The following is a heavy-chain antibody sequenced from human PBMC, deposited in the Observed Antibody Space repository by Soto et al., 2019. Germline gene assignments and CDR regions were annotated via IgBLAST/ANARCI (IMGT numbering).Heavy chain of an antibody. CDR3: AKDHCSGGSCDFDY. Sequence: EVQLVESGGGLVQPGRSLRLSCAASGFTFDDYAMHWVRQAPGKGLEWVSGISWNSDSIVYADSVKGRFTISRDNAKNYLYLQMNSLRAEDTALYYCAKDHCSGGSCDFDYWGQGTLVTVSS. V-gene: IGHV3-9*01. J-gene: IGHJ4*02. CDR2: ISWNSDSI. D-gene: IGHD2-15*01. CDR1: GFTFDDYA.